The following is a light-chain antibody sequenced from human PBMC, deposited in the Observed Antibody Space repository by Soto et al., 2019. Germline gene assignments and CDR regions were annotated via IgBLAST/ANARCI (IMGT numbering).Light chain of an antibody. CDR3: AAWDDSLNGVI. CDR2: SNN. J-gene: IGLJ2*01. CDR1: SSNIGGNT. V-gene: IGLV1-44*01. Sequence: QLVLTQPPSASGTPGQRVTISCSGSSSNIGGNTVNWYQQLPGTAPKLLIYSNNLRPSGVPDRFSGSKSGTSASLAISGLQSEDEADYYCAAWDDSLNGVIFGGGTKVTVL.